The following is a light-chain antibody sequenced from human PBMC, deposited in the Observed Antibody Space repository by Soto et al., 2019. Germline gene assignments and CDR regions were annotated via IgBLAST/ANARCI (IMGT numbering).Light chain of an antibody. J-gene: IGLJ1*01. V-gene: IGLV3-21*02. CDR2: DDC. Sequence: SYELTQPPSVSVAPGQTARITCGGNNIGSKSVHWYQQKPGQAPVLVVYDDCDRPSGIPERFSGSNSGNTATLTISRVEAGDEADYYCQVWDSSSDHYFFATGTKLTVL. CDR1: NIGSKS. CDR3: QVWDSSSDHYF.